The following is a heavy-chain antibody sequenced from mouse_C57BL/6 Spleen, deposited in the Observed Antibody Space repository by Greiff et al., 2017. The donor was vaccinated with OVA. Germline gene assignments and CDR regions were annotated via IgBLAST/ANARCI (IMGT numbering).Heavy chain of an antibody. J-gene: IGHJ2*01. CDR2: IDPSDSYT. CDR1: GYTFTSYW. V-gene: IGHV1-69*01. D-gene: IGHD1-1*01. CDR3: ARRGSSFYYFDY. Sequence: VQLQQSGAELVMPGASVKLSCKASGYTFTSYWMHWVKQRPGQGLEWIGEIDPSDSYTNYNQKFKGKSTLTVDKSSSTAYMQLSSLTSEDSAVYYCARRGSSFYYFDYWGQGTTLTVSS.